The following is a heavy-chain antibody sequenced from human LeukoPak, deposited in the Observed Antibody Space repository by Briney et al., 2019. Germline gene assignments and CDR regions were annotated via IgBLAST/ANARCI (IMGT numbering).Heavy chain of an antibody. CDR2: ISSSGSTI. D-gene: IGHD6-13*01. V-gene: IGHV3-11*04. Sequence: GGSLRLSCAASGFTFSDYYMSWIRQAPGKGLEWVSYISSSGSTIYYADSVKGRFTISRDNAKNSLYLQMNSLRAEDTAVYYCARGNEYSSSWHYYYYYYMDVWGKGTTVTISS. J-gene: IGHJ6*03. CDR1: GFTFSDYY. CDR3: ARGNEYSSSWHYYYYYYMDV.